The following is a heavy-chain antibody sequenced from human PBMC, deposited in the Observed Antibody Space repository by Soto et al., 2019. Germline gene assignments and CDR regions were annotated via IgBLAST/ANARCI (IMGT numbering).Heavy chain of an antibody. CDR3: AKDSCMVDATLGFFDY. D-gene: IGHD2-15*01. CDR1: GFTFSSYA. V-gene: IGHV3-23*01. Sequence: GGSLRLSCAASGFTFSSYAMSWVRQAPGKGLEWVSAISGSGGSTYYADSVKGRFTISRDNSKNTLYLQMNSLRAEDTAVYYCAKDSCMVDATLGFFDYWGQGTLVTVSS. CDR2: ISGSGGST. J-gene: IGHJ4*02.